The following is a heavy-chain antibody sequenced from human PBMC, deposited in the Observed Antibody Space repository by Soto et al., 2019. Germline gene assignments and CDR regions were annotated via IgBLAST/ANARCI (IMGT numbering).Heavy chain of an antibody. Sequence: QVQLQESGPGLVKPSGTLSLTCAVSGGFISRSNWWSWVRQPPGKGLEWIGEIYHSGSSNYNPSLESRVTLSVDKSKNQFSLKLNSVTAADTAVYYCARAPGGSGRGYFAFWGQGAVVTVSS. CDR1: GGFISRSNW. D-gene: IGHD3-10*01. V-gene: IGHV4-4*02. CDR2: IYHSGSS. CDR3: ARAPGGSGRGYFAF. J-gene: IGHJ4*02.